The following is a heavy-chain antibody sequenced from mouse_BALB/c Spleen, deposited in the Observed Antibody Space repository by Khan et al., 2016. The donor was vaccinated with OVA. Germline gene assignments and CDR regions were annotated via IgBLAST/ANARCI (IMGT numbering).Heavy chain of an antibody. CDR3: ERGGYGSWAY. CDR1: GYAFTDYL. D-gene: IGHD1-1*02. Sequence: QVQLKESGTELVRPGTSVKVSCKASGYAFTDYLIEWLQQRPGQGLEWIGLINPGSGDINYNEKFKGKATLTADKSSSTAYMQFSSLTSDDSAVYVCERGGYGSWAYWGQGTLVTVSA. CDR2: INPGSGDI. V-gene: IGHV1-54*01. J-gene: IGHJ3*01.